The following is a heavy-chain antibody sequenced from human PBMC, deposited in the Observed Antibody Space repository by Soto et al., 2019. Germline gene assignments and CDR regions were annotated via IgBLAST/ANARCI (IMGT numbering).Heavy chain of an antibody. D-gene: IGHD2-15*01. J-gene: IGHJ4*02. CDR1: GFTFSTYN. V-gene: IGHV3-21*01. CDR3: ARALRYCSGGICYPPPYYVAY. CDR2: ISSTSSFI. Sequence: EVQLVESGGGLVKPGGSLRVSCAASGFTFSTYNMNWVRQAPGKGLEWVSSISSTSSFIYYADSVKGRFTISRANAKDSRSLHMNSLRAEDTAVYYCARALRYCSGGICYPPPYYVAYWGQGTLVTVSS.